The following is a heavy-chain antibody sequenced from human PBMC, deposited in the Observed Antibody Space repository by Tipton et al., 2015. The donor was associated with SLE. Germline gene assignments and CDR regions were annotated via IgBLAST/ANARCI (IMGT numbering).Heavy chain of an antibody. CDR1: GFTFSNYW. CDR3: AKDERTNYYQD. D-gene: IGHD3-10*01. CDR2: INEDGGNK. J-gene: IGHJ4*02. Sequence: SLRLSCVASGFTFSNYWMTWVRRAPGKGLEWLASINEDGGNKQYVDSLKGRFTISRDNAKNCLYLQMNSLRADDTAVYYCAKDERTNYYQDWGQGTLVTVSS. V-gene: IGHV3-7*03.